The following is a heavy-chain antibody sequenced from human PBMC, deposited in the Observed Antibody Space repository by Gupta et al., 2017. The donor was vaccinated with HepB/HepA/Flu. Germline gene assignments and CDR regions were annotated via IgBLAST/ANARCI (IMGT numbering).Heavy chain of an antibody. CDR3: VRGDYGDPFDY. V-gene: IGHV2-5*01. CDR1: GLSLSTTAVG. J-gene: IGHJ4*02. Sequence: QITLQESGPTLVKPTQTLTLTCTFSGLSLSTTAVGVGWIRQPPGKALEWLASIYLNDDKRYSPSLKSRLTITKDTSNNQVVLTMTNMDTVDTATYYCVRGDYGDPFDYWGQGTLVTVSS. CDR2: IYLNDDK. D-gene: IGHD4-17*01.